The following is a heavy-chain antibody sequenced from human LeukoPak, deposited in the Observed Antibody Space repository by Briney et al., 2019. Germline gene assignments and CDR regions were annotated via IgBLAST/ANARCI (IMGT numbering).Heavy chain of an antibody. CDR3: ARDPDTAGYFDY. V-gene: IGHV1-69*04. Sequence: SVKVSCKASGGTFSSYAISWVRQAPGQGLEWMGRIIPILGIANYAQKFQGRVTITADKSTSTAYMELSSLRSEDTAVYYCARDPDTAGYFDYWGQGTLVTVSS. D-gene: IGHD5-18*01. CDR2: IIPILGIA. CDR1: GGTFSSYA. J-gene: IGHJ4*02.